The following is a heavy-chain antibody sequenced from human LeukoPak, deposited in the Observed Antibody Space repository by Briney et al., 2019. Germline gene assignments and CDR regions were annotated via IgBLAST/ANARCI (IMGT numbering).Heavy chain of an antibody. CDR1: GGTFSSCA. Sequence: SVKVSCKASGGTFSSCAISWVRQAPGQGLEWMGRIIPILGIANYAQKFQGRVTITADKSTSTAYMELSSLRSEDTAVYYCARDRGTLVYYAITMVRGVTLWFDPWGQGTLVTVSS. CDR3: ARDRGTLVYYAITMVRGVTLWFDP. D-gene: IGHD3-10*01. V-gene: IGHV1-69*04. J-gene: IGHJ5*02. CDR2: IIPILGIA.